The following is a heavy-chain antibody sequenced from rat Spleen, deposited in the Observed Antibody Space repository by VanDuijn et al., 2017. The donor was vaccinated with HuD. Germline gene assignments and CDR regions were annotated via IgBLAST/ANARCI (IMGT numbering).Heavy chain of an antibody. J-gene: IGHJ2*01. CDR3: ARRDRRIRGFDY. D-gene: IGHD4-3*01. Sequence: EVQLVESGGGLVQPGRSLKFSCAASGFTFSDYAMAWVRQAPKKGLEWVATLIYDGSRTYYRDSVKGRFTISRDNAKSTLYLQMDSLRPEDTATYYCARRDRRIRGFDYWGQGVMVTVSS. CDR2: LIYDGSRT. CDR1: GFTFSDYA. V-gene: IGHV5-17*01.